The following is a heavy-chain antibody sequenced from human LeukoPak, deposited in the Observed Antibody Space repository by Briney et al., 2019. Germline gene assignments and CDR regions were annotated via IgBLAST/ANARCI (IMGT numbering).Heavy chain of an antibody. J-gene: IGHJ5*02. V-gene: IGHV4-59*08. CDR3: ARGGVPAAIGWFDP. D-gene: IGHD2-2*01. CDR1: GGSISSYY. Sequence: PSETLSLTCTVSGGSISSYYWSWIRQPPGKGLEWIGYIYYSGSTNYNPSLKSRVTISVDTSKNQFSLKLSSVTAADTAVYYCARGGVPAAIGWFDPWGQGTLVTVSS. CDR2: IYYSGST.